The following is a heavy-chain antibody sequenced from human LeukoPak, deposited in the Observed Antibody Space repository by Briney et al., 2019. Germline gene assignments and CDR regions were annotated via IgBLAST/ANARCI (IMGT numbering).Heavy chain of an antibody. Sequence: ASVKVSCKASGYTFTDYFIHWVRQAPGQGLEGMGWINPNIGDASYAQKLQDRVTMTRDRSINTAYMELSRLTSDDTAVYYCARMALDGGDSIGFDSWGQGTLVTVSS. D-gene: IGHD2-21*02. CDR2: INPNIGDA. J-gene: IGHJ5*01. V-gene: IGHV1-2*02. CDR1: GYTFTDYF. CDR3: ARMALDGGDSIGFDS.